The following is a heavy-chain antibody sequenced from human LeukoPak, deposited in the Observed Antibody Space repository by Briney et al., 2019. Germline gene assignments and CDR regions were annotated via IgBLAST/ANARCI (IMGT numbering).Heavy chain of an antibody. CDR2: ISSSGNYI. V-gene: IGHV3-21*01. J-gene: IGHJ4*02. Sequence: GGSLRLSCGASGFTFSRYSMNWVRQAPGKGLEWVSSISSSGNYIYYADSVKGRFTISRDNAKNTLYLQMNSLRAEDTGVYYCARGRGYSYAPYDYWGQGTLVTVSS. CDR3: ARGRGYSYAPYDY. CDR1: GFTFSRYS. D-gene: IGHD5-18*01.